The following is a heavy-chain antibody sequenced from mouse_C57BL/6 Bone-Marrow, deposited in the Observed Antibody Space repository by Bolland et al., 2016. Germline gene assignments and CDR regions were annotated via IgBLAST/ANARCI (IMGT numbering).Heavy chain of an antibody. V-gene: IGHV1-72*01. CDR3: ARPAFYAMDY. CDR2: SGGT. J-gene: IGHJ4*01. Sequence: SGGTKYNEKIKSKATLTVDKHSSTAYMQLSSLTSEDSAVYYCARPAFYAMDYWGQGTS.